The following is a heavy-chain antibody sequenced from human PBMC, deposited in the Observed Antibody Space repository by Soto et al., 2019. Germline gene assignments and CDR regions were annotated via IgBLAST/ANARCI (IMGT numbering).Heavy chain of an antibody. Sequence: QVQLVQSGAEVKKPGSSVKVSCKASGGTFSSYAISWVRQAPGQGLEWMGGIIPIFGTANYAQKFQGRVTITADESTSAAYLELSSLRSEDTAVYYCARDHTIAAAGTGYFQHWGQGTLVTVSS. CDR3: ARDHTIAAAGTGYFQH. D-gene: IGHD6-13*01. CDR1: GGTFSSYA. J-gene: IGHJ1*01. V-gene: IGHV1-69*12. CDR2: IIPIFGTA.